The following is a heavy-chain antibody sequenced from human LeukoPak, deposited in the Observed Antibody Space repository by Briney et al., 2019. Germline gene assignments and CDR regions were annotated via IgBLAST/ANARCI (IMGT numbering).Heavy chain of an antibody. J-gene: IGHJ4*02. D-gene: IGHD3-10*01. Sequence: GGSLRLSCAASGFAFSTYAMNWVRQAPGKGLEWVSTISGSDGSTYYADSVKGRFTISRDNSKNTLYLQMNSLRAEDTAVYYCAKDVLWFGELSIDYWGQGTLVTVSS. V-gene: IGHV3-23*01. CDR1: GFAFSTYA. CDR2: ISGSDGST. CDR3: AKDVLWFGELSIDY.